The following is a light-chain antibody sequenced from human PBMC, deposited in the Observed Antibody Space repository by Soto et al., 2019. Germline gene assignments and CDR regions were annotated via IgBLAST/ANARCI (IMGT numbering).Light chain of an antibody. CDR2: DVS. CDR3: SSFSNSDTPYV. V-gene: IGLV2-14*03. CDR1: SRDIGGYDF. J-gene: IGLJ1*01. Sequence: SVLAQPASVSGSPGQSITISCAGSSRDIGGYDFVSWYQQHPGEVHKLKIFDVSDRPSGVSDRFSGSKSGDTASLIISGLQVEDEADYYCSSFSNSDTPYVFGTGTKVTVL.